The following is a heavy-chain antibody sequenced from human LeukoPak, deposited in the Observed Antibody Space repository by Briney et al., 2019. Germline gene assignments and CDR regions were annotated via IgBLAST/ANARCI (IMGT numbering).Heavy chain of an antibody. V-gene: IGHV4-30-4*08. Sequence: PSETLSLTCTVSGDSISSSNYFWGWIRQPPGKGLEWIGYISYSGSTYYNPSLKSRVTISLDTSKNQFSLKLSSVTAADTAVYYCARTLDSSGYYYDYWGQGTLVTVSS. D-gene: IGHD3-22*01. CDR2: ISYSGST. CDR1: GDSISSSNYF. CDR3: ARTLDSSGYYYDY. J-gene: IGHJ4*02.